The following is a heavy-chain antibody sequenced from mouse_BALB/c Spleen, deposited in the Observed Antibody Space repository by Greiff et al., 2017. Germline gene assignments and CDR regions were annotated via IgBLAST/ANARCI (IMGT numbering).Heavy chain of an antibody. CDR1: GFNFKDTY. J-gene: IGHJ3*01. Sequence: EVQLQQSGAELVKPGASVKLSCTASGFNFKDTYMHWVKQRPGQGLEWIGAIYPGNSDTSYNQKFKGKAKLTAVTSTSTAYMELSSLTNEDSAVYYCTRRGTTGFAYWGQGTLVTVSA. CDR2: IYPGNSDT. D-gene: IGHD1-1*01. V-gene: IGHV1-5*01. CDR3: TRRGTTGFAY.